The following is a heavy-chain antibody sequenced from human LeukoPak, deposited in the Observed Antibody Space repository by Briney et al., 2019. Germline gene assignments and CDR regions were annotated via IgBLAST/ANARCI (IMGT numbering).Heavy chain of an antibody. Sequence: SVKVSCKASGGTFSSYSISWVRQTPGQGLEWMGGIIPIFGTANYAQKFQGGVTITADESTSTAYMELSSLRSEDTAVYYCARLDEYSSSSRYYGMDVWGQGTTVTVSS. J-gene: IGHJ6*02. D-gene: IGHD6-6*01. CDR3: ARLDEYSSSSRYYGMDV. CDR2: IIPIFGTA. CDR1: GGTFSSYS. V-gene: IGHV1-69*13.